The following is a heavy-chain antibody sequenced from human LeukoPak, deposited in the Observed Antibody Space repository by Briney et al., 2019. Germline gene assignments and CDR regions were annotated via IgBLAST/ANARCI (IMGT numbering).Heavy chain of an antibody. D-gene: IGHD6-13*01. V-gene: IGHV3-30*04. J-gene: IGHJ4*02. Sequence: GSLRLSCAASGFTFSTYAMHWVRQAPGKGLEWVAVISYDGSYKYYADSVKGRLTISRDNSKNTLYLQMNGLRAEDTAVYYCASAQAGQNSYFDYWGQGTLVTVSS. CDR3: ASAQAGQNSYFDY. CDR2: ISYDGSYK. CDR1: GFTFSTYA.